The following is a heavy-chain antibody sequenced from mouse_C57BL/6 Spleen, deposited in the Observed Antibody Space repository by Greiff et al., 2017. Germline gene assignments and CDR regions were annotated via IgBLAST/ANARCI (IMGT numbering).Heavy chain of an antibody. CDR1: GFTFSDYY. CDR2: INYDGSST. V-gene: IGHV5-16*01. CDR3: ARVGLRWYFDV. Sequence: EVKLVESEGGLVQPGSSMKLSCTASGFTFSDYYMAWVRQVPEKGLEWVANINYDGSSTYYLDSLKSRFIISRDNAKNILYLQMSSLKSEDTATYYCARVGLRWYFDVWGTGTTVTVSS. D-gene: IGHD1-1*01. J-gene: IGHJ1*03.